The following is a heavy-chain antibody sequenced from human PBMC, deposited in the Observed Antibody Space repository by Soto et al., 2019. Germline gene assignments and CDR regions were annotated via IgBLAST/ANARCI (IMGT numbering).Heavy chain of an antibody. Sequence: VESLKVSWHGSEYSFTSYWIAWVRQMPGKGLEWMGIIYPGDSDTRYSPSFQGQVTISADKSISTAYLQWSSLKASDTAMYYCARRQGGYCSSTACMGWFDPWGQGTLVTVSS. CDR2: IYPGDSDT. CDR3: ARRQGGYCSSTACMGWFDP. CDR1: EYSFTSYW. V-gene: IGHV5-51*01. J-gene: IGHJ5*02. D-gene: IGHD2-2*01.